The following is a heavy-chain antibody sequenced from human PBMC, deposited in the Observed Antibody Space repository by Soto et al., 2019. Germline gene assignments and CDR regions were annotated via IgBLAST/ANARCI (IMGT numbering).Heavy chain of an antibody. CDR2: ITYDGSNK. J-gene: IGHJ4*02. CDR3: VRDYNDGIRRYDY. V-gene: IGHV3-30-3*01. Sequence: QVQLVESGGGVVQPGRSLRLSCAASGFTFSSYAMQWVRQAPGKGLEWVAGITYDGSNKHYADSVKGRYTISRDNSKTPLFLQMNSLSTEDTAVYYCVRDYNDGIRRYDYWGQGTPVTVSS. D-gene: IGHD3-22*01. CDR1: GFTFSSYA.